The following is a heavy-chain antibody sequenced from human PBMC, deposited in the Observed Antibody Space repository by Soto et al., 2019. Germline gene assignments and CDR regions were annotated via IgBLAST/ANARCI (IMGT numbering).Heavy chain of an antibody. CDR1: GFSISTSGVG. CDR3: AHRRCVGGYIYGYTDFDY. D-gene: IGHD5-18*01. Sequence: QITLKESGHTLVKPTQTLTLTCTFSGFSISTSGVGVGWIRQPPGKALEWLALIYWDDDDRYSPSLKSRLTITKDTSKDQVVLTMTNMDPVDTATYYCAHRRCVGGYIYGYTDFDYWGQGTLVTVSS. J-gene: IGHJ4*02. CDR2: IYWDDDD. V-gene: IGHV2-5*02.